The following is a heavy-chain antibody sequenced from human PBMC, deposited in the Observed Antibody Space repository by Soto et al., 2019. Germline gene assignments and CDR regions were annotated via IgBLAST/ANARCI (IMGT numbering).Heavy chain of an antibody. CDR3: ARPSWYVY. CDR1: GFTFGSYW. J-gene: IGHJ4*02. D-gene: IGHD6-13*01. V-gene: IGHV3-7*01. Sequence: PGGSLRLSCAASGFTFGSYWMSWVRQAPGKGLEWVANIKQDGSEKYYVDSVKGRFTISRDNAKNSLFLQMNSLRAEDTAVYYCARPSWYVYWGRGTLVTVSS. CDR2: IKQDGSEK.